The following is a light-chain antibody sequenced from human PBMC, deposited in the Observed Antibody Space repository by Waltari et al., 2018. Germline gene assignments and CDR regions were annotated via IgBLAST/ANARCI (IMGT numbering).Light chain of an antibody. Sequence: EIVLTQSPGTLSLSPGERATLSCRASQTIRGSLAWYQQKPGQAPRLLIYGASSRAAGIPDRFSGSGSGTDFSLTISRLEPEDFAVYYGQHYVRLPVTFGRGTKVEIK. CDR1: QTIRGS. J-gene: IGKJ1*01. CDR2: GAS. V-gene: IGKV3-20*01. CDR3: QHYVRLPVT.